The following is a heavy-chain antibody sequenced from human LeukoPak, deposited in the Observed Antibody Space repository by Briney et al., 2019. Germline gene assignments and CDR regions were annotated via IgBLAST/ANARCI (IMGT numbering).Heavy chain of an antibody. J-gene: IGHJ4*02. D-gene: IGHD3-10*01. Sequence: SETLSLTCTVSGGSISSGDYYWSWIRQPPGKGLEWIGYIYYSGSTYYNPSLKSRLTFSLDKSKNQFSLKLTSMTAADTALYYCARNYYGSGSFYVHNWGQGILVTVSA. V-gene: IGHV4-30-4*02. CDR3: ARNYYGSGSFYVHN. CDR1: GGSISSGDYY. CDR2: IYYSGST.